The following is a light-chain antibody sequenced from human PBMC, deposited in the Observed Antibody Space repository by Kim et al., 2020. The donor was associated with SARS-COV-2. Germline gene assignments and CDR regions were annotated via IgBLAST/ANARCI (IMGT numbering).Light chain of an antibody. Sequence: AAPGKTARITCGGNNIGSKSVHWYQKKPGQAPVLVIFYDSDRPSGIPERFSVSNSGNTATLTISRVEAVDEADYYCQVWDSSVVFGGGTQLTVL. CDR1: NIGSKS. CDR2: YDS. J-gene: IGLJ2*01. V-gene: IGLV3-21*04. CDR3: QVWDSSVV.